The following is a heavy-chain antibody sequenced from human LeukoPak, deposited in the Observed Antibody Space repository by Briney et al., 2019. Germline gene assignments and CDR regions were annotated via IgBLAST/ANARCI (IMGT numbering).Heavy chain of an antibody. Sequence: ASVKVSCKASGGTFSSYAISWVRQAPGQGLEWMGGIIPIFGTANYAQKFQGRVTITADKSTSTAYMELSSLRSEDTAVYYCASLSLGEGSIFGVVTDYYYYMDVWGKGTTVTVSS. CDR2: IIPIFGTA. V-gene: IGHV1-69*06. CDR1: GGTFSSYA. J-gene: IGHJ6*03. D-gene: IGHD3-3*01. CDR3: ASLSLGEGSIFGVVTDYYYYMDV.